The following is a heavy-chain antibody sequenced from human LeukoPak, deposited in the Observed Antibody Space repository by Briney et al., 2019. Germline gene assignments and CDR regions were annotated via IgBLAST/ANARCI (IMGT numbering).Heavy chain of an antibody. CDR1: GFTVSSNY. CDR3: ARVWGGGYNYFDY. Sequence: GGSLRLSCAASGFTVSSNYMSWVRQARGKGREWVSVIYSGGSTYYADSGKGRFTISRDNSKTPLYLQMNSLRAEDTAVYYCARVWGGGYNYFDYWGQGTLVTVSS. CDR2: IYSGGST. V-gene: IGHV3-53*01. D-gene: IGHD5-24*01. J-gene: IGHJ4*02.